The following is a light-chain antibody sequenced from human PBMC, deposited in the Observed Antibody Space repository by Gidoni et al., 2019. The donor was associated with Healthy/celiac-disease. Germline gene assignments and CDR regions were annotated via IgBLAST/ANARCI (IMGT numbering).Light chain of an antibody. V-gene: IGLV3-21*03. CDR2: DDS. CDR3: QVWDSSSDHWV. Sequence: SYVLTPPPSVSVAPGKPARITCGGNNIGSKSVHGYQQKPGQAPVLVVYDDSDRPSGIPERVSGSNSGNTATLTISRVEAGDEADYYCQVWDSSSDHWVFGGGTKLTVL. J-gene: IGLJ3*02. CDR1: NIGSKS.